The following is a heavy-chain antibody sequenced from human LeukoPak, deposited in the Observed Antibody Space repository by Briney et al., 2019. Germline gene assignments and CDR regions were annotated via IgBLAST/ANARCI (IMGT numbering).Heavy chain of an antibody. CDR3: TASGGSSRFDY. V-gene: IGHV3-15*01. CDR1: GFTCTNAW. D-gene: IGHD1-26*01. CDR2: IKSKTDGATT. J-gene: IGHJ4*01. Sequence: GGSLRLSCAASGFTCTNAWMTWVRQAPGKGLERVGRIKSKTDGATTDYAAPVKGRFTISRDDSKNTLYLQMNSLKTEDTAVYYCTASGGSSRFDYWGHGTLVTVSS.